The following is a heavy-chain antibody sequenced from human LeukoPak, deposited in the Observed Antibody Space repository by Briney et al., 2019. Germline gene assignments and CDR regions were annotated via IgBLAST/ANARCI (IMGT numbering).Heavy chain of an antibody. D-gene: IGHD1-1*01. CDR1: GVSISSNNW. V-gene: IGHV4-4*02. Sequence: PSGTLSLTCAVSGVSISSNNWWGWVRQPPGKGLEWIGEIYHSGSPNYNPSLKSRVTISVDKSRNHFSMNLSSVTAADTAVYYCARVNINNWHSCDYWGQGTLVTVSS. J-gene: IGHJ4*02. CDR3: ARVNINNWHSCDY. CDR2: IYHSGSP.